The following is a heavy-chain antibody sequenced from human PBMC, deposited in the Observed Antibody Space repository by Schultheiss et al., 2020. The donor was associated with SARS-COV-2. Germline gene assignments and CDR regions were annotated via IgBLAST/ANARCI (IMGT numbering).Heavy chain of an antibody. CDR3: ARGLKDGYSPFDY. CDR2: IKSKTDGGTT. CDR1: GFTFSGSA. Sequence: GGSLRLSCAASGFTFSGSAMHWVRQASGKGLEWVGRIKSKTDGGTTDYAAPVKGRFTISRDNSKNTLYLQMNSLRAEDTAVYYCARGLKDGYSPFDYWGQGTLVTVSS. J-gene: IGHJ4*02. V-gene: IGHV3-15*01. D-gene: IGHD5-24*01.